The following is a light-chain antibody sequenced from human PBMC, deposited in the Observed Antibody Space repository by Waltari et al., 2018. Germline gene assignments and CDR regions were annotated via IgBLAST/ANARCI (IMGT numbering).Light chain of an antibody. CDR2: VNSDGSH. V-gene: IGLV4-69*01. Sequence: QLVLTQSPSPSASLGASVKLTCTLSSGHSSNIIASLQQRPERGPRYLMKVNSDGSHSKGDDIPDRFSGSSSGAERYLTISSLQSEDEADYYCETGGHGTWVFGGGTKLTVL. CDR3: ETGGHGTWV. J-gene: IGLJ3*02. CDR1: SGHSSNI.